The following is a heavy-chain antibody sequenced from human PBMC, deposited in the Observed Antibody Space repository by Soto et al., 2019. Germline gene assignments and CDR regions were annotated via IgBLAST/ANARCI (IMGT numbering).Heavy chain of an antibody. CDR1: GFTFSSYW. V-gene: IGHV3-74*01. J-gene: IGHJ6*03. CDR3: ARVDYLRSGYYSYYYYMDV. D-gene: IGHD3-3*01. Sequence: GGSLRLSCAASGFTFSSYWMHWVRQAPGKGLVWVSRINSDGSSTSYADSVKGRFTISRDNAKNTLYLQMNSLRAEDTAVYYCARVDYLRSGYYSYYYYMDVWGKGTTVTVSS. CDR2: INSDGSST.